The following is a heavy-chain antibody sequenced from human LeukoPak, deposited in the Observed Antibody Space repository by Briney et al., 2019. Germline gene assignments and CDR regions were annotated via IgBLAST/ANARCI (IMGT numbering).Heavy chain of an antibody. CDR2: IYYSGST. Sequence: SETLSLTCTVSGGSISSYYWSWIRQPPGQGLEWIGYIYYSGSTNYNTSLKSRVTISVDTSKCPFSLKLSSVTAANTAVYYCARLVPRYGSGSQSDYWGQGTLVTVSS. J-gene: IGHJ4*02. CDR3: ARLVPRYGSGSQSDY. V-gene: IGHV4-59*12. D-gene: IGHD3-10*01. CDR1: GGSISSYY.